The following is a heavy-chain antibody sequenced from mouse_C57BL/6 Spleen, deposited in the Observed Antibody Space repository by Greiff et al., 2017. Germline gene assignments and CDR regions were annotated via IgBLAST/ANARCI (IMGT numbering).Heavy chain of an antibody. CDR2: IDPSDSET. Sequence: QVQLQQPGAELVRPGSSVKLSCKASGYTFTSYWMHWVKQRPIQGLEWIGNIDPSDSETHYNQKFKDKATLTVDKSSSTAYMQLSSLTSEDSAVYYCARGRTYGSPWYFDVWGTGTTVTVSS. CDR3: ARGRTYGSPWYFDV. J-gene: IGHJ1*03. V-gene: IGHV1-52*01. D-gene: IGHD1-1*01. CDR1: GYTFTSYW.